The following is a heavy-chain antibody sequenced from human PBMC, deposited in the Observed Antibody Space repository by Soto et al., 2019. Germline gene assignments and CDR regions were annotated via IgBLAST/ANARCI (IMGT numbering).Heavy chain of an antibody. J-gene: IGHJ4*02. CDR1: GFTFSSYA. V-gene: IGHV3-30-3*01. CDR3: ARDKVSSGWYYYFDY. CDR2: ISYDGSNK. Sequence: GGSLRLSCAASGFTFSSYAMHWVRQAPGKGLEWVAVISYDGSNKYYADSVKGRFTISRDNSKNTLYLQMNSLRAEDTAVYYCARDKVSSGWYYYFDYWGQGTLVTVSS. D-gene: IGHD6-19*01.